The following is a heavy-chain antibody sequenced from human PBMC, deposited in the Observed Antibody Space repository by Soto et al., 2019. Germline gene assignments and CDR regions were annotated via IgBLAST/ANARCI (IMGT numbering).Heavy chain of an antibody. CDR2: IFADGTT. V-gene: IGHV3-53*01. J-gene: IGHJ4*02. D-gene: IGHD1-1*01. Sequence: SLRLSCVVSGFSVSSNYMSWVRQAPGKGLDWVSVIFADGTTYYVDSVKGRFTVSRHNSKNTLYLQMNSLRAEDTAVYYCARDESGTTLDYWGQG. CDR1: GFSVSSNY. CDR3: ARDESGTTLDY.